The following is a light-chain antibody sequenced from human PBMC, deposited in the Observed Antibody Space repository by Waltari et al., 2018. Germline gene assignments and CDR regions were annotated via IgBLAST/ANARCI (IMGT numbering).Light chain of an antibody. CDR2: GNI. V-gene: IGLV1-40*01. CDR1: WSSLQADFD. CDR3: QSYDSRLSGYV. Sequence: QSVLPQPPSVSAPPGQRVTISCTGRWSSLQADFDVHWYQQIPEGAPNLLIYGNINRPSGVPDRFSGSKSGTTASLAITGLQAEDEADYYCQSYDSRLSGYVFGTANTVTVL. J-gene: IGLJ1*01.